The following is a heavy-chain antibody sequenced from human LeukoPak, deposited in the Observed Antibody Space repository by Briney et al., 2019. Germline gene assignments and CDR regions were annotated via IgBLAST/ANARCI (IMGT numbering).Heavy chain of an antibody. CDR1: GFTFSSYA. Sequence: PGGSLRLSCAASGFTFSSYAMHWVRQAPGKGLEWVAVISYDGSNKYYADSVKGRFTISRDNSKNTLYLQMNSLRAEDTAVYYCARVGDYYDSSGYYSHHFDYWGQGTLVTVSS. CDR2: ISYDGSNK. V-gene: IGHV3-30-3*01. D-gene: IGHD3-22*01. J-gene: IGHJ4*02. CDR3: ARVGDYYDSSGYYSHHFDY.